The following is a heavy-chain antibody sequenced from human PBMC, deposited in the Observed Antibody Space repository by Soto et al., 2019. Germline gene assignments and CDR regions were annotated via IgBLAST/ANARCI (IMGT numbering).Heavy chain of an antibody. CDR1: EFTFNTYG. Sequence: EVQLVESGGGLVQPGGSLRLSCAASEFTFNTYGMHWVRQVQGKGLEWVSRINTDGSTTNYADSVMGRFTISRDNAENTVYLQMNSLRAEDTAVYYCARGIYLKYGLDVWGQGATVTVSS. CDR3: ARGIYLKYGLDV. CDR2: INTDGSTT. V-gene: IGHV3-74*01. D-gene: IGHD3-16*02. J-gene: IGHJ6*02.